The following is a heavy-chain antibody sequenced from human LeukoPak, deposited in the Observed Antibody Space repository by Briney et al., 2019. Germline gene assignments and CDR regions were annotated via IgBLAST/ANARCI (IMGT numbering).Heavy chain of an antibody. V-gene: IGHV3-30*04. D-gene: IGHD5-18*01. CDR2: ISYDGSNK. CDR1: GFTFSSYA. J-gene: IGHJ4*02. CDR3: ARDDNTAMVPLDY. Sequence: PGGSLRLSCAASGFTFSSYAMYWVRQAPGKGLEWVAVISYDGSNKYFADSVKGRFTISRDNSKNTLYPQMNSLRAEDTAVYYCARDDNTAMVPLDYWGQGTLVTVSS.